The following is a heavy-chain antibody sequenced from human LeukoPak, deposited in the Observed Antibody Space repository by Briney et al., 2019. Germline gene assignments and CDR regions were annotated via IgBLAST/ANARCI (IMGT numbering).Heavy chain of an antibody. CDR3: AKLSLSGRSQSADY. D-gene: IGHD3-10*01. V-gene: IGHV3-23*01. CDR1: GFSFSSHA. J-gene: IGHJ4*02. CDR2: ISISGDDT. Sequence: GGSLRLSCATSGFSFSSHAMTWVRQAPGKGLEWLSAISISGDDTYYADSVKGRFTISRDNSKNTLYLQMNSLSADDTAMYYCAKLSLSGRSQSADYWGQGTLVTVSS.